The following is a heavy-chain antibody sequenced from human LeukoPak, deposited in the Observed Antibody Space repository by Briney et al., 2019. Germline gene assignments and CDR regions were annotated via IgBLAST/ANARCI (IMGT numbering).Heavy chain of an antibody. Sequence: PGGYLRLSGAASGFTFCSYSMKWVRQAPGKGLEWGSSISSSSSYIYYADSVKGRFTISRDNAKNSLYLQMNSLRAEDTAVYYCARAYGASRYSFDYWGQGTLVTVSS. CDR3: ARAYGASRYSFDY. CDR1: GFTFCSYS. CDR2: ISSSSSYI. D-gene: IGHD4-17*01. J-gene: IGHJ4*02. V-gene: IGHV3-21*01.